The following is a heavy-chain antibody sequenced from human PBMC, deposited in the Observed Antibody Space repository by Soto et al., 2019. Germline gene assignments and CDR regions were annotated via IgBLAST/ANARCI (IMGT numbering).Heavy chain of an antibody. V-gene: IGHV3-73*01. CDR2: IRSTANSYAT. CDR3: TSSEMGQFDP. J-gene: IGHJ5*02. Sequence: GRSLRLSCAASGFPFSGSAIHLDRQTSGKGLEWVGRIRSTANSYATAYAASVKGRFTISRDDSKNTAYLQMNSLKTEDTAVYYCTSSEMGQFDPWGQGT. CDR1: GFPFSGSA.